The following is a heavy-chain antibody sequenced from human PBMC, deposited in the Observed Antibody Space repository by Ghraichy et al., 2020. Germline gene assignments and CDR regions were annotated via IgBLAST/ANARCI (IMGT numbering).Heavy chain of an antibody. V-gene: IGHV3-48*02. CDR1: GFTFGSYS. Sequence: GGSLRLSCAASGFTFGSYSMNWVRQAPGKGLEWFSYIGGTTSTIYYADSVKGRFTISRDNAKSSLYLQMDSLRDDDTAVYYCVRDLVLGGTLWHWGQGTLVTVSS. J-gene: IGHJ4*02. CDR3: VRDLVLGGTLWH. CDR2: IGGTTSTI. D-gene: IGHD1-1*01.